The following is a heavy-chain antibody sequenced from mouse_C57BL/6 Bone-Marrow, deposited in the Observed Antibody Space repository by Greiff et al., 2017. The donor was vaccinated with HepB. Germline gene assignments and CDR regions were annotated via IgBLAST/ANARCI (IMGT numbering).Heavy chain of an antibody. J-gene: IGHJ1*03. CDR3: ASAHYYGSSYWYFDV. V-gene: IGHV1-82*01. Sequence: QVQLQQSGPELVKPGASVKISCKASGYAFSSSWMNWVKQRPGKGLEWIGRIYPGDGDTNYNGKFKGKATLTADKSSSTAYMQLSSLTSEDSAVYFCASAHYYGSSYWYFDVWGTGTTVTVSS. CDR1: GYAFSSSW. D-gene: IGHD1-1*01. CDR2: IYPGDGDT.